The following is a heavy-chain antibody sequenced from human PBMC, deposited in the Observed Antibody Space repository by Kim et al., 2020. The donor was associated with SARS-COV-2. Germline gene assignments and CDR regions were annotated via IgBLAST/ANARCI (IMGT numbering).Heavy chain of an antibody. J-gene: IGHJ5*02. CDR3: LTQSRRGVDP. D-gene: IGHD3-9*01. Sequence: GGSLRLSCAASGFTFSNYAMNWVRQTPGKGLERVSFISASGTSTDYASSVRGRFTISRDNTNNMLYMQMNSLRADDTAIYYCLTQSRRGVDPCGQGTLVT. CDR2: ISASGTST. V-gene: IGHV3-23*01. CDR1: GFTFSNYA.